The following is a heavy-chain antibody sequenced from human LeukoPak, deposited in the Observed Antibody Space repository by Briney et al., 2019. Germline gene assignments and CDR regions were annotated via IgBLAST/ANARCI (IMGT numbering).Heavy chain of an antibody. D-gene: IGHD1-14*01. CDR2: IYTSGST. Sequence: SETLSLTCTVSGGSISSYYWSWIRQPAGKGLEWIGRIYTSGSTNYNPSLKGRVTMSVDTSKNQFSLKLSSVTAADTAVYYCAGGPVPEYGDYFDYWGQGTLVTVSS. CDR1: GGSISSYY. CDR3: AGGPVPEYGDYFDY. V-gene: IGHV4-4*07. J-gene: IGHJ4*02.